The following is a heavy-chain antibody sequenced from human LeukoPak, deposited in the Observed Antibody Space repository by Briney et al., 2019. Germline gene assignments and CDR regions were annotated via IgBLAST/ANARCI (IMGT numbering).Heavy chain of an antibody. V-gene: IGHV3-30*18. J-gene: IGHJ3*02. D-gene: IGHD6-13*01. CDR2: ISYDGSNK. CDR1: GFIFSSYG. CDR3: AKEMGVAAAGLDAFDI. Sequence: PGGSLRLSCAVSGFIFSSYGMHWVRQAPGKGLEWVAVISYDGSNKYYADSVKGRFTISRDNSKNTLYLQMNSLRAEDTAVYYCAKEMGVAAAGLDAFDIWGQGTMVTVSS.